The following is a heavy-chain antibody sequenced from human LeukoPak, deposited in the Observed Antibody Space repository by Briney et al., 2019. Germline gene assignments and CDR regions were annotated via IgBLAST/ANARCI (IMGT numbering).Heavy chain of an antibody. CDR3: AKDQDGGQFGY. V-gene: IGHV3-64*01. CDR1: GFTFSSYA. J-gene: IGHJ4*02. D-gene: IGHD4-23*01. Sequence: QTGGSLRLSCAASGFTFSSYAMHWVRKAPGKGLEYVSAISSNGGSTYYANSVKGRFTISRDNSKNTLYLQMNSLRAEDTAVYYCAKDQDGGQFGYWGRGTLVTVSS. CDR2: ISSNGGST.